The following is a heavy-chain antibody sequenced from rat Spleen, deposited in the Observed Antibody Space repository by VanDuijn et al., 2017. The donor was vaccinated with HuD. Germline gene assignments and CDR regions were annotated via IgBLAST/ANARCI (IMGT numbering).Heavy chain of an antibody. J-gene: IGHJ3*01. CDR1: GFTFSNFD. D-gene: IGHD4-3*01. V-gene: IGHV5S13*01. CDR3: ARQDTSGYSNWFTY. CDR2: ISPSGVT. Sequence: EVQLVESGGGLVQPGRSLKLSCAASGFTFSNFDMAWVRQAPTKGLEWVTSISPSGVTYYRDSVKGRFTVSRDNARGTQYLQMDSLRSEDTATYYCARQDTSGYSNWFTYWGQGTLVTVSS.